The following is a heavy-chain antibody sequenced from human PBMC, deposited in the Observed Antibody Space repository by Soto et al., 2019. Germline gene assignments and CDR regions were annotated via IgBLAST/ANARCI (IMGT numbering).Heavy chain of an antibody. D-gene: IGHD6-13*01. J-gene: IGHJ5*02. CDR2: ISAYNGNI. V-gene: IGHV1-18*01. CDR1: GYTFTSYG. Sequence: QVQLVQSGAEVKKPGASVKVSCKASGYTFTSYGISWVRQAPGQGLEWMGWISAYNGNINYAQKLQGRVTMTTDTSTSTDYMELRSLRSEDTAVYYCASLAWAAAGTGWFDPWGQGTLVTVSS. CDR3: ASLAWAAAGTGWFDP.